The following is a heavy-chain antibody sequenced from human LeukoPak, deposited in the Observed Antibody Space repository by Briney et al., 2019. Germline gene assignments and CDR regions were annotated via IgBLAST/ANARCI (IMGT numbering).Heavy chain of an antibody. CDR3: ATVMYYDFWSGYYTKFDY. D-gene: IGHD3-3*01. J-gene: IGHJ4*02. CDR2: INAGNGNT. V-gene: IGHV1-3*01. Sequence: GASVKVSCKASGYTFTSYVMHWVRQAPGQRLEWMGWINAGNGNTKYSQNFQGRVTITRDTSASTAYMELSSLRSEDTAVYYCATVMYYDFWSGYYTKFDYWGQGTLATVSS. CDR1: GYTFTSYV.